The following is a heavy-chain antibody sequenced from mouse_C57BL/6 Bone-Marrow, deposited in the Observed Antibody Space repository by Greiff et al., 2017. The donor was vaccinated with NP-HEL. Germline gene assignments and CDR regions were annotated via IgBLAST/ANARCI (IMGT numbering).Heavy chain of an antibody. CDR2: IDPEDGET. D-gene: IGHD1-1*01. Sequence: EVHLVESGAELVKPGASVKLSCTASGFNIKDYYMHWVKQRTEQGLEWIGRIDPEDGETKYAPKFQGKATITADTSSNTAYLQLSSLTSEDTAVYYCAPLAYYYGSSYVKWYFDVWGTGTTVTVSS. CDR3: APLAYYYGSSYVKWYFDV. V-gene: IGHV14-2*01. CDR1: GFNIKDYY. J-gene: IGHJ1*03.